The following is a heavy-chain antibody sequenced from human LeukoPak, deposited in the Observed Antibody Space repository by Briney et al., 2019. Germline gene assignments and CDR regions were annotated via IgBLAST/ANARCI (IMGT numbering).Heavy chain of an antibody. CDR3: ARTPHIWFGELSY. CDR1: GFTVSSNY. D-gene: IGHD3-10*01. J-gene: IGHJ4*02. V-gene: IGHV3-53*01. CDR2: IYSGGST. Sequence: GGSLRLSCAASGFTVSSNYMSWVRQAPGKGLEWVSVIYSGGSTYYADSVKGRFTISRDNSKNTLYLQMNSLRAEDTAVYYCARTPHIWFGELSYWGQGTLVTVSS.